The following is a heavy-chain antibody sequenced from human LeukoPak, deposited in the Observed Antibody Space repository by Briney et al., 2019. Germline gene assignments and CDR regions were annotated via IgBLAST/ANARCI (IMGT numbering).Heavy chain of an antibody. V-gene: IGHV4-61*08. J-gene: IGHJ5*02. CDR2: IYYSGST. Sequence: SETLSLTCTVSGGSISSGDYYWSWIRQPPGKGLEWIGYIYYSGSTNYNPSLKSRVTISVDTSKNQFSLKLSSVTAADTAVYYCARHKGRGYSYGNNWFDPWGQGTLVTVSS. CDR1: GGSISSGDYY. CDR3: ARHKGRGYSYGNNWFDP. D-gene: IGHD5-18*01.